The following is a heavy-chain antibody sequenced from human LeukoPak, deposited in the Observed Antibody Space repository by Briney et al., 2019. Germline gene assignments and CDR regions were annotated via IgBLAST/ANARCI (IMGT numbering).Heavy chain of an antibody. CDR2: ISSSYTI. D-gene: IGHD2-8*01. J-gene: IGHJ4*02. Sequence: GSLRLSCAASGFTFSDYYMSWIRQAPGKGLEWVSYISSSYTIYYADSVKGRFTISRDNAKNSLYLQLNSLRAEDTAVYYCARDILMRDWGQGTLVTVSS. CDR1: GFTFSDYY. V-gene: IGHV3-11*01. CDR3: ARDILMRD.